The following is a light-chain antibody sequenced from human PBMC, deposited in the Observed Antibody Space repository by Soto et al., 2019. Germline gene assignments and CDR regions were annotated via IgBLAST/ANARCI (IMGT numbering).Light chain of an antibody. J-gene: IGKJ3*01. V-gene: IGKV3-20*01. Sequence: IVLTQSPGTLCFSPGEIATLSCRASQSVSSSYLAWYQQKPGQPPRLLIYGASSRATGIPDRFSGSGSGTDFTLTISRLEPEDFAVYYCQQYGSSPFTFGPGTKVDIK. CDR2: GAS. CDR1: QSVSSSY. CDR3: QQYGSSPFT.